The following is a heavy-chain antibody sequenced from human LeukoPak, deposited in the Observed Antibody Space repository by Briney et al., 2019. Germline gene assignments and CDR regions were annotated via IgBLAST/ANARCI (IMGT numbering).Heavy chain of an antibody. J-gene: IGHJ4*02. CDR2: ISSNGGST. CDR1: GFTFSSYA. CDR3: ARDSSGYIDY. V-gene: IGHV3-64*01. Sequence: PGGSLRLSCAASGFTFSSYAMHWVRQAPGKGLEYVSAISSNGGSTYCANSVKGRFTISRDDSKNTLYLQMGSLRAEDMAVYYCARDSSGYIDYWGQGTLVTVSS. D-gene: IGHD3-22*01.